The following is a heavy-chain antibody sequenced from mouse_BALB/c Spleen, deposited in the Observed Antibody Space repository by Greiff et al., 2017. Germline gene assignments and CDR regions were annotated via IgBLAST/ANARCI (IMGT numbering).Heavy chain of an antibody. Sequence: EVHLVESGGGLVKPGGSLKLSCAASGFTFSSYAMSWVRQSPEKRLEWVAEISSGGSYTYYPDTVTGRFTISRDNAKNTLYLEMSSLRSEDTAMYYCATYYRYDGSWFAYWGQGTLVTVSA. CDR2: ISSGGSYT. CDR1: GFTFSSYA. CDR3: ATYYRYDGSWFAY. J-gene: IGHJ3*01. V-gene: IGHV5-9-4*01. D-gene: IGHD2-14*01.